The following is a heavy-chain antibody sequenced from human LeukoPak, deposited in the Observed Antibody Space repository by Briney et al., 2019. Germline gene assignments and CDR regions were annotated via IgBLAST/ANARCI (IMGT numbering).Heavy chain of an antibody. Sequence: PGGSLRLSCAASGFTFSSYGMHWVRQAPGKGLEWVAFIRYDGSNKYYADSVKGRFTISRDNSKNTLYLQMNSLRAEDTAVYYCARDPVNWNVIDYWGQGTLVTVSS. CDR2: IRYDGSNK. CDR1: GFTFSSYG. V-gene: IGHV3-30*02. CDR3: ARDPVNWNVIDY. J-gene: IGHJ4*02. D-gene: IGHD1-20*01.